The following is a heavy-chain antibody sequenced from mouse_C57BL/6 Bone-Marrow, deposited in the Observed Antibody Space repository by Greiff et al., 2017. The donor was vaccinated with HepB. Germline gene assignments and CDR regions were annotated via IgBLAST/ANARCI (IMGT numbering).Heavy chain of an antibody. J-gene: IGHJ3*01. CDR1: GYTFTSYW. Sequence: QVQLQQPGAELVKPGASVKLSCKASGYTFTSYWMHWVKQRPGQGLEWIGMIHPNSGSTNYNEKFKSKATLTVDKSSSTAYMQLSSLTSEDSAVYYCARFLYYSKEGFAYWGQGTLVTVS. CDR2: IHPNSGST. D-gene: IGHD2-5*01. V-gene: IGHV1-64*01. CDR3: ARFLYYSKEGFAY.